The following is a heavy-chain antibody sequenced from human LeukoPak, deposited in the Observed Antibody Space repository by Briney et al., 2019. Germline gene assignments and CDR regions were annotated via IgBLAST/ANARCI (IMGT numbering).Heavy chain of an antibody. CDR3: ARGVRYDSRASGH. CDR2: ISYDGSNK. V-gene: IGHV3-30-3*01. Sequence: GGSLRLSCAASGFTFSSYAMHWVRQAPGKGLEWVAVISYDGSNKYYADSVKGRFTISRDNSKNTLYLQMNSLRAEDTAVYYCARGVRYDSRASGHWGQGTLVTVSS. D-gene: IGHD3-22*01. J-gene: IGHJ4*02. CDR1: GFTFSSYA.